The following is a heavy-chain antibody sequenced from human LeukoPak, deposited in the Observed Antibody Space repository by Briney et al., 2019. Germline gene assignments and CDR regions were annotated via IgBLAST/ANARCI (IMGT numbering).Heavy chain of an antibody. V-gene: IGHV3-21*01. CDR2: ISSSSSYI. J-gene: IGHJ4*02. D-gene: IGHD6-13*01. CDR3: ARLVRPGAAASHDY. CDR1: GFTFSSYS. Sequence: GRSLRLSCAASGFTFSSYSMNWVRQAPGKGLEWVSSISSSSSYIYYADSVKGRFTISRDSAKNSLYLQMNSLRAEDTAVYYCARLVRPGAAASHDYWGQGTLVTVSS.